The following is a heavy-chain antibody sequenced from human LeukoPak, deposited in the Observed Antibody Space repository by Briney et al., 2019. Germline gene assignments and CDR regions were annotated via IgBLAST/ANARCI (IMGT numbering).Heavy chain of an antibody. V-gene: IGHV3-11*01. J-gene: IGHJ4*02. CDR2: ISSSGSTI. CDR1: GFTFSDYY. D-gene: IGHD2-15*01. Sequence: PGGSLRLSCAASGFTFSDYYTSWIRRAPGKGLEWVSYISSSGSTIYYADSVKGRFTISRDISKNTLYLQMNSLRGEDSAVYYCAKPGDGCSGGSCYYFDYWGQGTLVTVSS. CDR3: AKPGDGCSGGSCYYFDY.